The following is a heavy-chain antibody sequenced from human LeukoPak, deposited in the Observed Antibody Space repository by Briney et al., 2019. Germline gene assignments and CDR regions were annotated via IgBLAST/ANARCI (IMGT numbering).Heavy chain of an antibody. Sequence: SETLSLTCTVSGYSISSGYYWGWIRQPPGKGLEWIGSIYHSGSTYYNPSLKSRVTISVDTSKNQFSLKLSSVTAADTAVYYCARGGRLVEYYFDYWGPGTLVTVSS. CDR2: IYHSGST. CDR3: ARGGRLVEYYFDY. V-gene: IGHV4-38-2*02. CDR1: GYSISSGYY. J-gene: IGHJ4*02. D-gene: IGHD1-26*01.